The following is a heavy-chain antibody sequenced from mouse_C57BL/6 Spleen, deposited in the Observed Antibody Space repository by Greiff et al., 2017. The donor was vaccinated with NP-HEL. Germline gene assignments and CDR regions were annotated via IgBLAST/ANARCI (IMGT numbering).Heavy chain of an antibody. D-gene: IGHD1-1*01. CDR3: ARDHYYGSSYGYFDY. CDR1: GYTFTDYY. CDR2: INPYNGGT. J-gene: IGHJ2*01. Sequence: EVQLQQSGPVLVKPGASVKMSCKASGYTFTDYYMNWVKQSHGKSLEWIGVINPYNGGTSYNQKFKGKATLTVDKSSSTAYMELNSLTSEDSAVYYCARDHYYGSSYGYFDYWGQGTTLTVSS. V-gene: IGHV1-19*01.